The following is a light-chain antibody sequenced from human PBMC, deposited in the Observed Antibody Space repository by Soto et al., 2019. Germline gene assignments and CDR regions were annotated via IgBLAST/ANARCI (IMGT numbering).Light chain of an antibody. Sequence: EIVLTQSPATLSLSPGERATLSCRASQSVSSYLAWYQQKPGQAPRLLIYDASSRATGIPPRFSGSGSGTYFTLTISSLEPEDFAVYYCQLRSNWPPTWTFGHGTKVEIK. J-gene: IGKJ1*01. CDR2: DAS. CDR1: QSVSSY. V-gene: IGKV3-11*01. CDR3: QLRSNWPPTWT.